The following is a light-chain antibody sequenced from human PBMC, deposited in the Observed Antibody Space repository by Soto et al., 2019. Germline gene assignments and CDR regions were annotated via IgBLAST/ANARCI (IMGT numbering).Light chain of an antibody. Sequence: QSALTQPASVSGSPRQSITISCTGTYSDVGGYNYVSWYQQHPGKAPRLIIFEVSDRPSGVSNRFSGSKSGNTASLTISGLQPDDEAYYYCSSYTSSTTVIFGGGTQLTVL. CDR1: YSDVGGYNY. J-gene: IGLJ2*01. CDR3: SSYTSSTTVI. CDR2: EVS. V-gene: IGLV2-14*01.